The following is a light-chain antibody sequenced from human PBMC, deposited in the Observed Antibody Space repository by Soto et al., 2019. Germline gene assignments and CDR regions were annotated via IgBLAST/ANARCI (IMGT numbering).Light chain of an antibody. CDR1: HSISSNY. J-gene: IGKJ1*01. Sequence: EIVLTQSPGTLSLSPGERATLSCRASHSISSNYLTWYQQKPGQAPGLLIYGASSRATGIPDRFSGSGSGTDFTLTISRLEPEDSAIYYCQQYGSWTFGQGTKVEIK. CDR3: QQYGSWT. V-gene: IGKV3-20*01. CDR2: GAS.